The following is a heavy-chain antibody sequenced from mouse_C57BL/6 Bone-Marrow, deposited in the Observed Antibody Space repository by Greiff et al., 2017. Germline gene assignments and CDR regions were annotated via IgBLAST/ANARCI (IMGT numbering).Heavy chain of an antibody. J-gene: IGHJ4*01. CDR3: DRCERTDWYCAMDY. Sequence: EVKLVESGPVLVKPGASVKMSCKASGYTFTDYYMNWVKQSPGKSLEWIGVINPYNGGTSYNQKFKGKATLTVDKSSSTAYMELNSLTSEDSAVYYCDRCERTDWYCAMDYWGQGTSVTVSS. CDR1: GYTFTDYY. CDR2: INPYNGGT. D-gene: IGHD4-1*01. V-gene: IGHV1-19*01.